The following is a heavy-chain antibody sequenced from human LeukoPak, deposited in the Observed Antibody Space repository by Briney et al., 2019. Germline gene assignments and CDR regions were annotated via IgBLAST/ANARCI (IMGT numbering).Heavy chain of an antibody. CDR2: ISGSGGST. CDR1: GFTFSSYA. Sequence: PGGSLRLPCAASGFTFSSYAMSWVRQAPGKGLEWVSAISGSGGSTYYADSVKGRFTISRDNSKNTLYLQMNSLRAEDTAVYYCAKDPPPGRHSTYYYDSSGNFDYWGQGTLVTVSS. CDR3: AKDPPPGRHSTYYYDSSGNFDY. D-gene: IGHD3-22*01. J-gene: IGHJ4*02. V-gene: IGHV3-23*01.